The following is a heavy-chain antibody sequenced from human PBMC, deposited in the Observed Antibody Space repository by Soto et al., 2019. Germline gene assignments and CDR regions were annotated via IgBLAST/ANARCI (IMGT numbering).Heavy chain of an antibody. V-gene: IGHV3-7*01. D-gene: IGHD4-17*01. CDR3: RPGHYADR. J-gene: IGHJ5*02. CDR1: GFTFSQSN. CDR2: IKADGSAK. Sequence: AGGSLRLSCAASGFTFSQSNMNWVRQAPGKGLEWVANIKADGSAKYYVDSVKGRFTIPRDNAKNSLYLQMDSLRAEDTAVYYCRPGHYADRWGQGTLVTVSS.